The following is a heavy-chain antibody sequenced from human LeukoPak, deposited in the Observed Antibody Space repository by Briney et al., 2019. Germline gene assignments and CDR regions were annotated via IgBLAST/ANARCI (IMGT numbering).Heavy chain of an antibody. CDR1: GFTFINAW. V-gene: IGHV3-15*01. CDR3: TTEID. Sequence: GGSLRLSCAASGFTFINAWMSWIRQAPGKGLEWVGRIKSKTGGGTTEYAAPVKGRFTISRDDSKNTLYLQMNSLKTEDTAVYYCTTEIDWGQGTLVTVSS. CDR2: IKSKTGGGTT. J-gene: IGHJ4*02.